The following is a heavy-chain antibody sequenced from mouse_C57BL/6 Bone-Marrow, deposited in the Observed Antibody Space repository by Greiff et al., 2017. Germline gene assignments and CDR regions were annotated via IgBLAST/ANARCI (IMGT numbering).Heavy chain of an antibody. CDR2: IDPSDSYT. CDR1: GYTFTSYW. J-gene: IGHJ2*01. V-gene: IGHV1-50*01. Sequence: QVQLQQPGAELVKPGASVKLSCKASGYTFTSYWMQWVKQRPGQGLEWIGEIDPSDSYTNYNQKFKGKATLTVDTSSSTAYMQLSSLTSEDSAVYYCAGGGLRQRRRVVWDYWGQGTTLTVSS. CDR3: AGGGLRQRRRVVWDY. D-gene: IGHD2-2*01.